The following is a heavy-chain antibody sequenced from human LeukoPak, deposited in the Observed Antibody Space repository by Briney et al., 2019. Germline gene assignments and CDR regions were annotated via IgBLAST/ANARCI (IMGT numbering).Heavy chain of an antibody. CDR1: GFTFSNHW. Sequence: GGSLRLSCAASGFTFSNHWMHWVRQAPGKGLEWVAVIWYDGSNKYYADSVKGRFTISRDNSKNTLYLQMNSLRAEDTAVYYCAREDYGDYVVDYWGQGTLVTVSS. V-gene: IGHV3-33*08. J-gene: IGHJ4*02. CDR3: AREDYGDYVVDY. CDR2: IWYDGSNK. D-gene: IGHD4-17*01.